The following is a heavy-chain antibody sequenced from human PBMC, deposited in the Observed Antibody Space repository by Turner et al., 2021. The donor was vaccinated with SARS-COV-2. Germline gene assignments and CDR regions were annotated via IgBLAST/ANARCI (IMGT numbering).Heavy chain of an antibody. CDR3: AREMDNSGFAS. D-gene: IGHD5-12*01. V-gene: IGHV3-7*01. J-gene: IGHJ5*01. CDR2: REQDGIAK. Sequence: EVQLVESGGDLVQPGGSLRLSCSASGVHFTHSLMSWVRQAPGRGLEWVANREQDGIAKFYQDSGRCRFTITRDTAKNTLYLKMDSLRAEDTAFYYCAREMDNSGFASWGQGILVSVSS. CDR1: GVHFTHSL.